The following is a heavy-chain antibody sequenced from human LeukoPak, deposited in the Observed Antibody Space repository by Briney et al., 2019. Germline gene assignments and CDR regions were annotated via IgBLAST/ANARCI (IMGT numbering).Heavy chain of an antibody. D-gene: IGHD3-22*01. V-gene: IGHV3-30*03. Sequence: GGSLRLSCAASGFTFNSYGMHWVRQAPGKGLDWVAFTSYDGSNKYYADSVKGRFTISRDNAKNTLYLQMNSLRAEDTAVYYCARVGNYYDTGLDYWGQGTLVTVSS. CDR1: GFTFNSYG. J-gene: IGHJ4*02. CDR2: TSYDGSNK. CDR3: ARVGNYYDTGLDY.